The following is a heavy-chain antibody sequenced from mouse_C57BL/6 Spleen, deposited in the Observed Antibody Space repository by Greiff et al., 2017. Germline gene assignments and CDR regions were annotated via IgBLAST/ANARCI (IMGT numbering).Heavy chain of an antibody. Sequence: EVQLQESGPELVKPGDSVKISCKASGYSFTGYFMNWVMQSHGKSLEWIGRINPYNGDTFYNQKFKGKATLTVDKSSSTAHMELRSLTSEDSAVYYCARSGYPYAMDYWGQGTSVTVSS. CDR1: GYSFTGYF. CDR2: INPYNGDT. D-gene: IGHD3-1*01. V-gene: IGHV1-20*01. J-gene: IGHJ4*01. CDR3: ARSGYPYAMDY.